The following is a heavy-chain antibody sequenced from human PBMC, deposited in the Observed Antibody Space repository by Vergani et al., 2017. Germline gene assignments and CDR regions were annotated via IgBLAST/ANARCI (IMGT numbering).Heavy chain of an antibody. J-gene: IGHJ4*02. V-gene: IGHV4-34*01. CDR3: ARFAWDTAMDSFDY. Sequence: QVQLQQWGAGLLKPSETLSLTCAVYGGSFSGYYWSWTRQPPGKGLEWIGEINHSGSTNYNPSLKSRVTISVDTSKNQFSLKLSSVTAADTAVYYCARFAWDTAMDSFDYWGQGTLVTVSS. D-gene: IGHD5-18*01. CDR2: INHSGST. CDR1: GGSFSGYY.